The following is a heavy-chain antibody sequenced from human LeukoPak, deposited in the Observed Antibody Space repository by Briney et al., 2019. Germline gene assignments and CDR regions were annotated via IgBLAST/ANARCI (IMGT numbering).Heavy chain of an antibody. V-gene: IGHV4-61*01. CDR2: IYYSGST. CDR3: AGGRTSIAVAGTGIYYYYGMDV. CDR1: GGSVSSGSYY. D-gene: IGHD6-19*01. J-gene: IGHJ6*02. Sequence: PSETLSLTCTVSGGSVSSGSYYWSWIRQPPGKGLEWIVYIYYSGSTNYNPSLKSRVTISVDTSKNQFSLKLSSVTAADTAVYYCAGGRTSIAVAGTGIYYYYGMDVWGQGTTVTVSS.